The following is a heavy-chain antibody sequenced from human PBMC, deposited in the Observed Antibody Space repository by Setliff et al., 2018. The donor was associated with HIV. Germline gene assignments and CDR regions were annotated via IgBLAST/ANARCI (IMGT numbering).Heavy chain of an antibody. CDR2: IYPGDSEI. J-gene: IGHJ6*03. CDR3: ARLSGYLHMDV. Sequence: PGESLKISCKASGYGFNSYWIAWVRQMSGKGLEWMGIIYPGDSEIRYSPSFQGQVIISADKSISTAYLQWSSLKASDTAKYYCARLSGYLHMDVWGKGTTVTVSS. V-gene: IGHV5-51*01. D-gene: IGHD6-13*01. CDR1: GYGFNSYW.